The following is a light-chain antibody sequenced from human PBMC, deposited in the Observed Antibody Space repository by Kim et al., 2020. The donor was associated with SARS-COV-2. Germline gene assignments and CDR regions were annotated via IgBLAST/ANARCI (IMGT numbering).Light chain of an antibody. CDR2: GAS. CDR1: QRVSSN. Sequence: LSPGERAPRSCRASQRVSSNLAWYQQKPGQAPRLLIDGASNRATGIPARFSGSESGTDFTLTISSLEPEDFAVYYCQQRNNWPLSFGGGTKVDSK. CDR3: QQRNNWPLS. V-gene: IGKV3-11*01. J-gene: IGKJ4*01.